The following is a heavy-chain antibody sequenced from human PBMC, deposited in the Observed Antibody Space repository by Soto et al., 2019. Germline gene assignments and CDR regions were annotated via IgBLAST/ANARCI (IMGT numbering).Heavy chain of an antibody. CDR3: ARGGGSSQAGY. CDR1: GGSFSGYY. CDR2: INHSGST. J-gene: IGHJ4*02. Sequence: SETLSLTCAVYGGSFSGYYWSWIRQPPGKGLEWIGEINHSGSTNYNPSLKSRVTISVDTSKNQFSLKLSSVTAADTAVYYCARGGGSSQAGYWGQGTLVTVSS. V-gene: IGHV4-34*01. D-gene: IGHD1-26*01.